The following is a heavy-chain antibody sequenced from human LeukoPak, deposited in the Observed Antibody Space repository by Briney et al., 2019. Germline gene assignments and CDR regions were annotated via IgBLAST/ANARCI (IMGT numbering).Heavy chain of an antibody. D-gene: IGHD2-2*02. Sequence: SSETLSLTCTVSGGSISSGGYCWSWIRQHPGKGLEWIGYIYYSGSTYYNPSLKSRVTISVDTSKNQFSLKLSSVTAADTAVYYCARVGGGCSSTSCYIPHFDYWGQGTLVTVSS. CDR3: ARVGGGCSSTSCYIPHFDY. CDR2: IYYSGST. V-gene: IGHV4-31*03. J-gene: IGHJ4*02. CDR1: GGSISSGGYC.